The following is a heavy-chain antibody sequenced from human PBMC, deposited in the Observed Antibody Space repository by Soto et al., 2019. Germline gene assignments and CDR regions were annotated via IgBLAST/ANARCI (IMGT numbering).Heavy chain of an antibody. V-gene: IGHV1-18*04. CDR3: AREGSWRYYVYYYVMDV. CDR2: ISGYNGNT. J-gene: IGHJ6*02. D-gene: IGHD1-26*01. Sequence: ASVKVSFKASGYTFTSNGISWVRLAPGQGLEWMGWISGYNGNTNYAQKLQGRVTMTTDKYTSTAYMELRSLRSDDTAVYYCAREGSWRYYVYYYVMDVSGHGTAVPVSS. CDR1: GYTFTSNG.